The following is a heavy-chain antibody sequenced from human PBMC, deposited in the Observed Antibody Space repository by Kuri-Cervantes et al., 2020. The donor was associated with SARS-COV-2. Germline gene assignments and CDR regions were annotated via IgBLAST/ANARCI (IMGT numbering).Heavy chain of an antibody. CDR2: INHSGST. V-gene: IGHV4-34*01. Sequence: SQTLSLTCAVYGGSFSGYYWNWIRQPPGKGLEWIGEINHSGSTNYNPSLKSRVTISVDTSKNQFSLKLSSVTAADTAVYYCARGQWLGGALSPIINYWGQGTLVTVSS. CDR1: GGSFSGYY. J-gene: IGHJ4*02. CDR3: ARGQWLGGALSPIINY. D-gene: IGHD6-19*01.